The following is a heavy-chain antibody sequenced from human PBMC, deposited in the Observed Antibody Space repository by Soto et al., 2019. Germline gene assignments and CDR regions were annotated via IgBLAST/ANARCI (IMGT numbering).Heavy chain of an antibody. CDR2: ISYDGSNQ. CDR3: AKDQASGQGSFDS. V-gene: IGHV3-30*18. CDR1: RFTFNIYG. Sequence: GSLRLSCAASRFTFNIYGMHWVRQAPDKGLEWVALISYDGSNQYYADSVKGRFTISRDNSKNTLFLQMNSLRADDTAVYYCAKDQASGQGSFDSWGQGTLVTVSS. J-gene: IGHJ4*02.